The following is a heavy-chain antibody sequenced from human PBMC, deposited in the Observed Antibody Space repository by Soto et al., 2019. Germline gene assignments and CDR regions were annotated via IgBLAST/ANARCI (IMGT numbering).Heavy chain of an antibody. Sequence: EVQLLESGGGLVQPGGSLRLSCAASGFTFSSYAMSWVRQAPGKGLEWVSAISGSGGSTYYADSVKGRFTISRDNSKNTLYLQMNSLRAEDTAVYYCAKIPRASGYCSGGSCYFDYWGQGTLVTVSS. CDR3: AKIPRASGYCSGGSCYFDY. J-gene: IGHJ4*02. V-gene: IGHV3-23*01. CDR1: GFTFSSYA. CDR2: ISGSGGST. D-gene: IGHD2-15*01.